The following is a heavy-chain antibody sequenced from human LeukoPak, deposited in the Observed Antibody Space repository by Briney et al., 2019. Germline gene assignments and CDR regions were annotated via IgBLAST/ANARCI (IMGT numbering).Heavy chain of an antibody. Sequence: PSETLSLTCTVSGGSISSYYWSWIRQPPGKGLEWIGYIYYSGSTNYNPSLKSRVTISVDTSKNQFSLKLSSVTAADTAVYYCARERWGYYDRGFDYWGQGTLVTVSS. CDR1: GGSISSYY. D-gene: IGHD3-10*02. CDR3: ARERWGYYDRGFDY. V-gene: IGHV4-59*01. J-gene: IGHJ4*02. CDR2: IYYSGST.